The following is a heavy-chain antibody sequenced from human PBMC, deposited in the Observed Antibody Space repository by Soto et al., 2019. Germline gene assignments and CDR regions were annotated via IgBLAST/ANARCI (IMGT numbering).Heavy chain of an antibody. Sequence: SETLSLTCTVSGGSISSSSYYWGWIRQPPGKGLEWIGSIYYSGSTYYNPSLKSRVTISVDTSKNQFSLKLSSVTAADTAVYYCARHFEYSSSFDYYYYYYMDVWGKGTTVTVSS. CDR2: IYYSGST. V-gene: IGHV4-39*01. CDR3: ARHFEYSSSFDYYYYYYMDV. J-gene: IGHJ6*03. D-gene: IGHD6-6*01. CDR1: GGSISSSSYY.